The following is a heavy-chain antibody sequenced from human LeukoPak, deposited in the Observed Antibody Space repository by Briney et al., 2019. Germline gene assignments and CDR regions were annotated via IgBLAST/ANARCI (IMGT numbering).Heavy chain of an antibody. CDR2: INPNSGGT. CDR3: ARALFLHWGPDAFDI. J-gene: IGHJ3*02. Sequence: ASVKVSCKASGYTFTGYYIRWVRQAPGQGLEWMGWINPNSGGTNYAQKFQGRVTMTRDTSISTAYMELSRLRSDDTAVYYCARALFLHWGPDAFDIWGQGTMVTVSS. V-gene: IGHV1-2*02. D-gene: IGHD7-27*01. CDR1: GYTFTGYY.